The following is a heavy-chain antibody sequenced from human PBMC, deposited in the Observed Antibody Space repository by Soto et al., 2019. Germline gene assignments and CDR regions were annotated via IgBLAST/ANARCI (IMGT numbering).Heavy chain of an antibody. J-gene: IGHJ4*02. D-gene: IGHD2-15*01. CDR1: AFAFRNYD. V-gene: IGHV3-30-3*01. CDR2: ISFDGSNK. CDR3: ANSGTPIVDY. Sequence: PGGSLRLSCAASAFAFRNYDMHWVRQAPGQGLEWVASISFDGSNKYYAASVRGRFTISRDNSRNTLSLQMNSLRIEDTAVYYCANSGTPIVDYWGQGALVTVSS.